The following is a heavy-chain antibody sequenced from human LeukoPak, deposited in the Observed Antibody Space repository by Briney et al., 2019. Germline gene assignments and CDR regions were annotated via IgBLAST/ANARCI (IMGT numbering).Heavy chain of an antibody. V-gene: IGHV4-30-2*01. J-gene: IGHJ3*02. CDR2: IYHSGST. Sequence: SQTLSLTCTVSGGSISSGGYYWSWIRQPPGKGLEWIGYIYHSGSTYYNPSLKSRVTISVDRSKNQFSLKLSSVTAADTAVYYCARYCSSTSCYPLRAFDIWGQGTMVTVSS. CDR3: ARYCSSTSCYPLRAFDI. CDR1: GGSISSGGYY. D-gene: IGHD2-2*01.